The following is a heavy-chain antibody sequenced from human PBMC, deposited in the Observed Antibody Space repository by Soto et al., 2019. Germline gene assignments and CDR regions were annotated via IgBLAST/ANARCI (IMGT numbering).Heavy chain of an antibody. CDR1: GGSTSRYF. CDR2: IYYTGST. J-gene: IGHJ4*02. CDR3: ARAGTAMVTLDY. Sequence: TSETLSLTCTVSGGSTSRYFWIWIRQPPGKGLEWIGYIYYTGSTNYNPSLKSRVTISVDTSKNQFSLKLSSVTAADTAVYYCARAGTAMVTLDYWGQGTLVTVSS. V-gene: IGHV4-59*01. D-gene: IGHD5-18*01.